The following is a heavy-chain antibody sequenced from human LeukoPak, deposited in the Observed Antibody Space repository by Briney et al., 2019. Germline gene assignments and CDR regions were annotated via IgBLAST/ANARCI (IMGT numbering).Heavy chain of an antibody. CDR1: GGSISSGSYY. CDR3: ARAESGSYVFDY. J-gene: IGHJ4*02. D-gene: IGHD1-26*01. V-gene: IGHV4-61*02. CDR2: IYTSGST. Sequence: PSETLSLTCTVSGGSISSGSYYWSWIRQPAGKGLEWIGRIYTSGSTNYNPSLKSRVTISVDTSKNQFSLKLSSVTAADTAVYYCARAESGSYVFDYWGQGTLVTVSS.